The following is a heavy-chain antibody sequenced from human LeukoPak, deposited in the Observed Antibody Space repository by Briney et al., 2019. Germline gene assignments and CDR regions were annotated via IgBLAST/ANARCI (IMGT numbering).Heavy chain of an antibody. J-gene: IGHJ4*02. CDR2: ISSSGTYI. D-gene: IGHD3-22*01. Sequence: GGSLRLSCAASGFSFSSYNMNWVLQASGKGLEWVSSISSSGTYIYYADSVKGRFTISRDNSKNSLYLQMNSLRTEDTALYYCAKDITPYYYDSSGYEASFDYWGQGTLVTVSS. CDR1: GFSFSSYN. V-gene: IGHV3-21*04. CDR3: AKDITPYYYDSSGYEASFDY.